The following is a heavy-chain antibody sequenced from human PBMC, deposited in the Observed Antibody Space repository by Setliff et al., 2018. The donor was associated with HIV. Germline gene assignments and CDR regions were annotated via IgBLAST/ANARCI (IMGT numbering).Heavy chain of an antibody. CDR1: GDTFRNYA. Sequence: SVKVSCKVSGDTFRNYALNWARQAPGQGLEWMGGIIPPVGAAVYAQNFQGRVTITADESTSTAYMELRTRRSEDTAIYYCASPNVGCSGGTCYSGSAFDYWGQGSPVTVSS. CDR2: IIPPVGAA. J-gene: IGHJ4*02. V-gene: IGHV1-69*13. CDR3: ASPNVGCSGGTCYSGSAFDY. D-gene: IGHD2-15*01.